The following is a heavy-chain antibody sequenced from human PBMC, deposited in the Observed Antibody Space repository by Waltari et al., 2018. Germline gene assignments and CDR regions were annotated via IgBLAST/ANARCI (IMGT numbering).Heavy chain of an antibody. CDR3: ARGGEQLVGSWFDP. CDR2: MNPNSGNT. V-gene: IGHV1-8*03. D-gene: IGHD6-6*01. J-gene: IGHJ5*02. CDR1: GYTFTSYA. Sequence: QVQLVQSGAEVKTPGASVKVSCKASGYTFTSYAITWVRQATGQGLEWMGWMNPNSGNTGYAQKFQGRVTITRNTSISTAYMELSSLRSEDTAVYYCARGGEQLVGSWFDPWGQGTLVTVSS.